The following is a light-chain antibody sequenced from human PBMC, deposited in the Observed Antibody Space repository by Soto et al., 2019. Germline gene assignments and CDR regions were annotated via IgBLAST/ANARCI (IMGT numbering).Light chain of an antibody. CDR3: QQYGNSPKT. Sequence: DIEMTQSPGTLSLSPGDRATLSCRASQSVSSSYFALYQQKPGQAPSLLIYGASSWATGIPDRFSGSGSGTDFTLTISRLEPEDFAMYYCQQYGNSPKTFGEGTKVEIK. V-gene: IGKV3-20*01. J-gene: IGKJ4*02. CDR1: QSVSSSY. CDR2: GAS.